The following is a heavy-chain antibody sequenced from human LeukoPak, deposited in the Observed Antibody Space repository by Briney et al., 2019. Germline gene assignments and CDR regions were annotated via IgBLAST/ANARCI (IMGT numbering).Heavy chain of an antibody. CDR1: GFTFSSYR. CDR3: ARDPRGPTTYDSSARDSLDY. CDR2: ILYDGSMQ. J-gene: IGHJ4*02. Sequence: PGGPLSLSCPASGFTFSSYRMHGVGRPPAKGRDGLAVILYDGSMQYYAESMKGRLTISRDNSRNTVYMQMSSLRTEDTAVYYCARDPRGPTTYDSSARDSLDYWGQGTLVTVSS. D-gene: IGHD3-22*01. V-gene: IGHV3-30*03.